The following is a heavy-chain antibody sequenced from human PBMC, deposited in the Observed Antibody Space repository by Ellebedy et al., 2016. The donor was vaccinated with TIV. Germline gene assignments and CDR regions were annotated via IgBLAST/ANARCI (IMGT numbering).Heavy chain of an antibody. J-gene: IGHJ4*02. Sequence: PGGSLRLSCTVSGYSFPTYWFGWVRHRPRKGMEWVGIIYPDDFDTRYSPSFQGQDTISADRSISTAYLQWSSLKASDTAIYFCVRQRIFDRSYFMDYWGQGALVTVS. CDR2: IYPDDFDT. CDR3: VRQRIFDRSYFMDY. CDR1: GYSFPTYW. D-gene: IGHD2-8*01. V-gene: IGHV5-51*01.